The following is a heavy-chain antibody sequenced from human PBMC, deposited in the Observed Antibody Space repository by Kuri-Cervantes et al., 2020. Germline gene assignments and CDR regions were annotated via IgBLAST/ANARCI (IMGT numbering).Heavy chain of an antibody. CDR1: GYTFTSYA. CDR3: ARGDIVVVPAAMFLDY. V-gene: IGHV1-3*01. D-gene: IGHD2-2*01. Sequence: ASVKVSCKASGYTFTSYAIHWVRQAPGQRLEWMGWINAGNGDTKYSQKFQGRVTITRDTSASTAYMELSSLRSEDTAVYYCARGDIVVVPAAMFLDYWGQGTLVTVSS. J-gene: IGHJ4*02. CDR2: INAGNGDT.